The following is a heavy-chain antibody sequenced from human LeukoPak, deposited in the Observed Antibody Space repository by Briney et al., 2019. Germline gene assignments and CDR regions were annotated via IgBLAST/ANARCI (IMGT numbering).Heavy chain of an antibody. CDR2: IYYSGST. J-gene: IGHJ4*02. V-gene: IGHV4-39*07. D-gene: IGHD3-3*02. CDR1: GGSISSSSYY. Sequence: PSETLSLTCTVSGGSISSSSYYWGWIRQPPGKGLEWIGSIYYSGSTYYNPSLKSRVTISVDTSKNQFSLKLSSVTAADTAVYYCARAAQALDYWGQGTLVTVSS. CDR3: ARAAQALDY.